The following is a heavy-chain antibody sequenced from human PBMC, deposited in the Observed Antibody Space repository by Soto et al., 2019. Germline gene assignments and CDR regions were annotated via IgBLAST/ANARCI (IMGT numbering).Heavy chain of an antibody. CDR3: ATDLGSSWDDAFDI. CDR1: GYTLTELS. D-gene: IGHD6-13*01. J-gene: IGHJ3*02. Sequence: ASLKVSCKFAGYTLTELSMHCGRRTPGKGLEWMGGFDPEDGETIYAQKFQGRVTMTEDTSTDTAYMELSSLRSEDTAVYYCATDLGSSWDDAFDIWGQGTMVTVSS. CDR2: FDPEDGET. V-gene: IGHV1-24*01.